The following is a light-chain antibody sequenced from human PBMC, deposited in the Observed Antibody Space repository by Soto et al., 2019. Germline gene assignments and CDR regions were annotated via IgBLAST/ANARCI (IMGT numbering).Light chain of an antibody. J-gene: IGLJ7*01. Sequence: QSVLTQPPSASGTPGQSVTISCSGSTSNIGSNTVNWYQQLPGTAPKLLVYSNDQRPSGVPDRFSASKSGTSAFLAISGLQSDDEAHYYCATWDDSLNAAVFGGGTQLTVL. CDR1: TSNIGSNT. CDR3: ATWDDSLNAAV. V-gene: IGLV1-44*01. CDR2: SND.